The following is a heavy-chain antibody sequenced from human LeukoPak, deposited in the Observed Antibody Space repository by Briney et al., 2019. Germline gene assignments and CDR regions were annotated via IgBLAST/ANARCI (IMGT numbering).Heavy chain of an antibody. V-gene: IGHV4-59*01. CDR1: GGSISSYY. Sequence: PSETLSLTCTVSGGSISSYYWSWIRQPPGKGLEWIGYIYYSGSTNYNPSLKSRVTISVDTSKNQFSLKLSSVTAADTAVYYCARMSRRITIFGVVIGNTSDIWDQGTMVTVSS. J-gene: IGHJ3*02. D-gene: IGHD3-3*01. CDR2: IYYSGST. CDR3: ARMSRRITIFGVVIGNTSDI.